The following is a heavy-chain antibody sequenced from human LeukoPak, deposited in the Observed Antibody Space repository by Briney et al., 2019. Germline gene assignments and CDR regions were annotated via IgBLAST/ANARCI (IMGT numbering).Heavy chain of an antibody. CDR1: GFTFSSYA. J-gene: IGHJ5*02. V-gene: IGHV3-21*01. CDR2: NSSSSSYI. CDR3: ARGLKAGSTREGDWFDP. D-gene: IGHD6-13*01. Sequence: GGSLRLSCAASGFTFSSYAMSWVRQAPGKGLEWVSSNSSSSSYIYYADSVKGRFTISRDNAKNSLYLQMNSLRAEDTAVYYCARGLKAGSTREGDWFDPWGQETLVTVSS.